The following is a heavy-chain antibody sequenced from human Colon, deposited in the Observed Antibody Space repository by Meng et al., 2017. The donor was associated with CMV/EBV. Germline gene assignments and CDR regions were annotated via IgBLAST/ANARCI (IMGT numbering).Heavy chain of an antibody. Sequence: ASVKVSCKASGYTFTGYYMHWVRQAPGQGLEWMGWINPNSGGTNYAQKFQGRVTITRDTSISTAYMELSRLRSDDTAVYYCARCWLLEWPLHYYGMDVWGQGTTVTVSS. D-gene: IGHD3-3*01. V-gene: IGHV1-2*02. CDR3: ARCWLLEWPLHYYGMDV. J-gene: IGHJ6*02. CDR1: GYTFTGYY. CDR2: INPNSGGT.